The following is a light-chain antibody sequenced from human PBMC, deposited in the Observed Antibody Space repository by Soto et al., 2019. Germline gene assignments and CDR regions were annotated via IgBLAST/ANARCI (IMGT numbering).Light chain of an antibody. CDR2: EVS. J-gene: IGLJ1*01. CDR3: SSYTSSSTLYV. Sequence: QSALTQPASVSGSPGQSITNSCTGTSSDVGGYNYVSWYQQHPGKAPKLMIYEVSNRPSGVSNLFSGSKSGNTASLTISGLQAEDEADYYCSSYTSSSTLYVFGTGTKLTVL. V-gene: IGLV2-14*01. CDR1: SSDVGGYNY.